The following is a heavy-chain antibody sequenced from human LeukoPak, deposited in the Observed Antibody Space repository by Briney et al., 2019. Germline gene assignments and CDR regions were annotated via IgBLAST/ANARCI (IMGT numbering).Heavy chain of an antibody. CDR2: IIPIFGTA. V-gene: IGHV1-69*13. D-gene: IGHD2-21*02. J-gene: IGHJ4*02. CDR1: GGTFSSYA. Sequence: ASVKVSCKASGGTFSSYAISWVRQAPGQGLEWMGGIIPIFGTANYAQKFQGRVTITADGSTSTAYMELSSLRSEDTAVYYCARSQRAGDQWSFDYWGQGTLVTVSS. CDR3: ARSQRAGDQWSFDY.